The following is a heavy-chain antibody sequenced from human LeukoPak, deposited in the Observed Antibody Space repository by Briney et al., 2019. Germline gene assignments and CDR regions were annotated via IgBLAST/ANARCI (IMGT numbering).Heavy chain of an antibody. J-gene: IGHJ4*02. CDR2: ISGSGGST. Sequence: GGSLRLSCAASGFTFSSYAMSWVRQAPGKGLEWVSAISGSGGSTYYADSVKGRLTISRDNSKNTLYLQMNSLRAEDTAVYYCAKDDPLYYDILTGYPDYWGQGTLVTVSS. CDR1: GFTFSSYA. CDR3: AKDDPLYYDILTGYPDY. D-gene: IGHD3-9*01. V-gene: IGHV3-23*01.